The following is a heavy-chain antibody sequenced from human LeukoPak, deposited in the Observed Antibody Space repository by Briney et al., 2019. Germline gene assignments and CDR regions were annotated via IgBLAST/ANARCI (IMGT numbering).Heavy chain of an antibody. Sequence: QSGGSLRLSCAASGFTFSSYWMSWVRQAPGKGLEWVANIKQDGSEKYYVDSVKGRFTISRDNAKNSLYLQMNSLRAEDTAVYYCAKDLARGVPYFDYWGQGTLVTVSS. D-gene: IGHD3-10*01. J-gene: IGHJ4*02. V-gene: IGHV3-7*01. CDR3: AKDLARGVPYFDY. CDR2: IKQDGSEK. CDR1: GFTFSSYW.